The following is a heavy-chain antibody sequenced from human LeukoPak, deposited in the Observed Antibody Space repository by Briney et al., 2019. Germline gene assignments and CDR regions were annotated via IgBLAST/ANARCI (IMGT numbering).Heavy chain of an antibody. J-gene: IGHJ4*02. Sequence: PGGSLRLSCEASGFTFSSYWMSWVRQAPGKGLEWVANIKQDGSEKYYVDSVKGRFTISRDNAKNSLYLQMNSLRAEDTAAYYCARIDYGDYFDYWGQGTLVTVSS. CDR1: GFTFSSYW. D-gene: IGHD4-17*01. CDR3: ARIDYGDYFDY. V-gene: IGHV3-7*01. CDR2: IKQDGSEK.